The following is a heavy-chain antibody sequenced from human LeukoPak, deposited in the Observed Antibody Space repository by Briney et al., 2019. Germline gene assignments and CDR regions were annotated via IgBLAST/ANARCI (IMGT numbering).Heavy chain of an antibody. J-gene: IGHJ6*02. CDR3: ARDHDYSNTGNYYYGMDV. Sequence: PGGSLRLSCAASGFTFSSYGMHWVRQAPGKGLEWVAVISYDGSNKYYADSVKGRFTISRDNSKNTLYLQMNSLRAEDTAVYYCARDHDYSNTGNYYYGMDVWGQGTTVTVSS. CDR2: ISYDGSNK. V-gene: IGHV3-30*03. CDR1: GFTFSSYG. D-gene: IGHD4-11*01.